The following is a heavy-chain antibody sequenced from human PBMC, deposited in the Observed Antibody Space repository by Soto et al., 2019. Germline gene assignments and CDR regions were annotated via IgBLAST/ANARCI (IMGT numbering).Heavy chain of an antibody. J-gene: IGHJ4*02. D-gene: IGHD5-12*01. CDR3: ARSRSGYDFGSRNYFDY. Sequence: SETLSLTCSVSGASVSSDTYYWSWIRQTPGKGLEWIGFIYYEGSTNYNPSLKSRVTFSVDTSKNYFSLTLTSVTAADTAVYYCARSRSGYDFGSRNYFDYWGQGSPVTVSS. CDR1: GASVSSDTYY. V-gene: IGHV4-61*03. CDR2: IYYEGST.